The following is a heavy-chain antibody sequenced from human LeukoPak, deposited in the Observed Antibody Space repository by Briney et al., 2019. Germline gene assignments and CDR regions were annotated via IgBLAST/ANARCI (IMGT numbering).Heavy chain of an antibody. Sequence: PGGSLRLSCAASGFTFSDYYMSWIRQVPGKGLEWLAYISDSGDTRKYADSVTGRFTISRDNAKNSVFLQMNSLRADDSGVYYCARDVRGRTPLKLGMKWFDPWGQGTRVTVSS. J-gene: IGHJ5*02. CDR1: GFTFSDYY. D-gene: IGHD7-27*01. CDR2: ISDSGDTR. V-gene: IGHV3-11*01. CDR3: ARDVRGRTPLKLGMKWFDP.